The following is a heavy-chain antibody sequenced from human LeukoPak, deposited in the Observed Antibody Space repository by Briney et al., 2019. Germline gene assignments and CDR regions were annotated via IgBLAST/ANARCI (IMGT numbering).Heavy chain of an antibody. V-gene: IGHV3-23*01. CDR3: AKGRGATMVRGYLDY. CDR1: GFTFSSYA. Sequence: PGGSLRLSCAASGFTFSSYAMSWVRQAPGKGLEWVSAISGSGGSTYYADSVKGRFTISRDNSKNTLYLQMNSLRAEDTAVYYCAKGRGATMVRGYLDYRGQGTLVTVSS. J-gene: IGHJ4*02. D-gene: IGHD3-10*01. CDR2: ISGSGGST.